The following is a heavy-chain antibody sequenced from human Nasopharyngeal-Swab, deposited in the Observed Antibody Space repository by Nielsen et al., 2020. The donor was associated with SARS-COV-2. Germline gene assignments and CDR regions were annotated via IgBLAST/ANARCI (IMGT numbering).Heavy chain of an antibody. Sequence: SETLSLTCSVFGDSIRKDKYYWGWVRQAPGQGLERIGTVYYSGTAYHNPSLKSRVAISVDAPKSHLSLSLSSVTATDTAVYYCARTFYSWYVDVWGPGTQVTVSS. V-gene: IGHV4-39*02. CDR3: ARTFYSWYVDV. D-gene: IGHD6-13*01. CDR1: GDSIRKDKYY. CDR2: VYYSGTA. J-gene: IGHJ5*02.